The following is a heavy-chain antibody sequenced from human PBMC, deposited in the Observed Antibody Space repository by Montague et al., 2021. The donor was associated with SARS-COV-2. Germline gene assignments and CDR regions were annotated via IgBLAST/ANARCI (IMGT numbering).Heavy chain of an antibody. D-gene: IGHD3-9*01. V-gene: IGHV5-51*03. CDR2: IYPDDSDT. CDR3: ARTYYDLLLHSHGLDI. J-gene: IGHJ3*02. CDR1: EDTFSDYW. Sequence: QSGAEVKKPGESLKISCKGSEDTFSDYWIAWVRQMPGKGLEWMGIIYPDDSDTRYSPSFQGQVTIAADKSINTAYLQWRSLKASDTAMYYCARTYYDLLLHSHGLDIWGQGTMVTVS.